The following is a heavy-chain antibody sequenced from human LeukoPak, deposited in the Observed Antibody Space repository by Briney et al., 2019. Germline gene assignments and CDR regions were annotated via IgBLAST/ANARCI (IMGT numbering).Heavy chain of an antibody. D-gene: IGHD5-12*01. CDR1: GFTFSSYA. CDR2: ITDSSGNT. J-gene: IGHJ4*03. V-gene: IGHV3-23*01. CDR3: AKRGAGYYFDS. Sequence: PGGSLRLSCAASGFTFSSYAMSWVRQAAGKGLVWVSTITDSSGNTFYADSGKGRFTISRDNSKNTLYLQMHSLRAEDTAVYYCAKRGAGYYFDSWGHGNLVT.